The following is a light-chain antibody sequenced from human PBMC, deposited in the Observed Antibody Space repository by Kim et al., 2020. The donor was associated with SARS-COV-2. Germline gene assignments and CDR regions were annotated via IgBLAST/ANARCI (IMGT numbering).Light chain of an antibody. CDR3: SSYAGTNVV. CDR2: EVT. J-gene: IGLJ2*01. Sequence: PGQSVTISCTGTSSDVGGNNYVSWYQQHPGKAPKLMIYEVTKRPSGVPDRFSGSKSGNTASLTVSGLQAEDEAGYYCSSYAGTNVVFGGGTQLTVL. CDR1: SSDVGGNNY. V-gene: IGLV2-8*01.